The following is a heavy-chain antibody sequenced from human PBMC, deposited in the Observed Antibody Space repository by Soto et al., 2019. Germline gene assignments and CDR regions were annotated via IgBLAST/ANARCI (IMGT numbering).Heavy chain of an antibody. CDR3: ARRGYSSSWYYYYYYGMDV. V-gene: IGHV1-8*01. Sequence: QVQLVQSGAEVKKPGASVNVSCKASGYTFTSYDINWVRQATGQGLEWMGWMNPNSGNTGYAQKFQGRVTMTRNTSISTVYMELSSLRSEDTAVYYCARRGYSSSWYYYYYYGMDVWGQGTTVTVSS. CDR1: GYTFTSYD. D-gene: IGHD6-13*01. CDR2: MNPNSGNT. J-gene: IGHJ6*02.